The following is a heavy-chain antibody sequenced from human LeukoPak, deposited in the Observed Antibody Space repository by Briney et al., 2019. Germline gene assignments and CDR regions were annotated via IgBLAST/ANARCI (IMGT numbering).Heavy chain of an antibody. CDR3: ARDSRVFDWFDP. CDR2: IYYSGST. D-gene: IGHD6-13*01. CDR1: GGSISSYY. Sequence: SETLSLTCTVSGGSISSYYWSWIRQPPGKGLEWIGYIYYSGSTNYNPSLKSRVTISVDTSKNQFSLKLSSVTAADTAVYYCARDSRVFDWFDPWGQGTLVTVSS. V-gene: IGHV4-59*01. J-gene: IGHJ5*02.